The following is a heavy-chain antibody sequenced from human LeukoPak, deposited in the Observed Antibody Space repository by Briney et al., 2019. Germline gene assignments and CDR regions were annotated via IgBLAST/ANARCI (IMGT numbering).Heavy chain of an antibody. J-gene: IGHJ4*02. CDR3: ARDPSDHSSSWYGFDY. V-gene: IGHV4-59*12. CDR2: IYYSGST. D-gene: IGHD6-13*01. Sequence: SETLSLTCTVSGGSISSYYWSWIRQPPGKGLEWIGYIYYSGSTNYNPSLKSRVTISVDTSKNQFSLKLSSVTAADTAVYYCARDPSDHSSSWYGFDYWGQGTLVTVSS. CDR1: GGSISSYY.